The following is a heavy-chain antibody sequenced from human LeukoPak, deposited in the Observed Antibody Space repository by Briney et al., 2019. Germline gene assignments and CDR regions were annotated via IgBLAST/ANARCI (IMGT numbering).Heavy chain of an antibody. V-gene: IGHV4-34*01. Sequence: PSETLSLTCAVYGGSFSGYYWSWIRQPPGKGLEWIGEINHSGSTNYNPSLKSRVTISVDTSKNQFSLKLSSVTAADTAVYYCAGDGYNRGLYWGQGTLVTVSS. CDR3: AGDGYNRGLY. CDR1: GGSFSGYY. D-gene: IGHD5-24*01. CDR2: INHSGST. J-gene: IGHJ4*02.